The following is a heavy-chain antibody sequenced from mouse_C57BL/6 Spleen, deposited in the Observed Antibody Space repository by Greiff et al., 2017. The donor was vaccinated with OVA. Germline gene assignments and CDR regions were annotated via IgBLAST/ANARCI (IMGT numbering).Heavy chain of an antibody. CDR2: IYPGDGDT. CDR1: GYAFSSYW. Sequence: VQLHQSGAELVKPGASVKISCKASGYAFSSYWMNWVKQRPGKGLEWIGKIYPGDGDTNYNGKFKGKATLTADKSSSTAYMQLSSLTSEDSAVYFCARYYYGSSNGYFDVWGTGTTVTVSS. V-gene: IGHV1-80*01. CDR3: ARYYYGSSNGYFDV. D-gene: IGHD1-1*01. J-gene: IGHJ1*03.